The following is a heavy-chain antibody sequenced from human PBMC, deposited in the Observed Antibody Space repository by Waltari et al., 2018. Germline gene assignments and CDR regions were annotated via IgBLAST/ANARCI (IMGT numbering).Heavy chain of an antibody. V-gene: IGHV3-23*03. CDR2: IYRGGSST. CDR3: AKGSSCHY. J-gene: IGHJ4*02. Sequence: EVQLLESGGGLVQPGGSLRLSCAASGFTFSSYAMSWVRQAPGKGLEGVSVIYRGGSSTYYADSVKGRFTISRDNSKNTLYLQMNSLRAEDTAVYYCAKGSSCHYWGQGTLVTVSS. CDR1: GFTFSSYA. D-gene: IGHD6-13*01.